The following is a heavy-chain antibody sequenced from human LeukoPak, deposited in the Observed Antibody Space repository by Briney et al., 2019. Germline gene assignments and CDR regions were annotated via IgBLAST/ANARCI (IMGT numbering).Heavy chain of an antibody. CDR1: GGSISSYY. J-gene: IGHJ4*02. V-gene: IGHV4-59*01. CDR2: IYYSGST. D-gene: IGHD5-18*01. Sequence: SETLSLTCTVSGGSISSYYWSWIRQPPGKGLGWIGYIYYSGSTNYNPSLKSRVTISVDTSKNQFSLKLSSVTAADTAVYYCARSPGYSYGELDYWGQGTLVTVSS. CDR3: ARSPGYSYGELDY.